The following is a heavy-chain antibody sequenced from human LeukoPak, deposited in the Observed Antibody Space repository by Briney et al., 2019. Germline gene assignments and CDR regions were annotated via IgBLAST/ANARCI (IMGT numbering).Heavy chain of an antibody. J-gene: IGHJ5*02. CDR2: IYPGDSDT. Sequence: GESLKTSCKGSGYTFSSYWIGWVRQMPGKGLEWMGIIYPGDSDTRYSPSFQGQVTISADKSISTAYLQWSSLKASDTSMYYCARSRGEAQALLDWFDPWGQGTLVTVSS. CDR1: GYTFSSYW. CDR3: ARSRGEAQALLDWFDP. D-gene: IGHD2-15*01. V-gene: IGHV5-51*01.